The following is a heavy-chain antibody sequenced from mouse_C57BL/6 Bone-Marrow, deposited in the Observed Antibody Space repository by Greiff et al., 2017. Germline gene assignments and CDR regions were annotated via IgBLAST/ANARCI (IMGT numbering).Heavy chain of an antibody. D-gene: IGHD2-3*01. CDR2: INPRNGGT. V-gene: IGHV1-53*01. J-gene: IGHJ4*01. Sequence: QVHVKQPGTELVKPGASVKLSCKASGYTFTSYWMHWVKQRPGQGLEWIGNINPRNGGTNYNEKFKSKATLTVDKSSSTAYMQLSSLTSEDSAVYYWASGGWSRGDYWGQGTSVTVSS. CDR3: ASGGWSRGDY. CDR1: GYTFTSYW.